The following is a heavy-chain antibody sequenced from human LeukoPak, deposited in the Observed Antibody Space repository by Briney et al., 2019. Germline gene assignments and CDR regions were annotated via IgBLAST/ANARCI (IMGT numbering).Heavy chain of an antibody. D-gene: IGHD5-18*01. CDR2: ISGSAHKI. CDR1: GITFSNYA. V-gene: IGHV3-23*01. CDR3: AGRPTGYSSGYIH. J-gene: IGHJ4*02. Sequence: GGSLRLSCVASGITFSNYAVSWVRQAPEKGLDWVSVISGSAHKIRYADSVKGRFTISRDNSENIVYLQMNNLRVGDTAVYYCAGRPTGYSSGYIHWGQGTLVTVSS.